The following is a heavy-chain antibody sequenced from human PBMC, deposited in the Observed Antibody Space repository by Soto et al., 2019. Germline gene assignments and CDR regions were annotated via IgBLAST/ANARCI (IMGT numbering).Heavy chain of an antibody. CDR1: GFTFSSYG. Sequence: GGSLRLSCAASGFTFSSYGMHWVRQAPGKGLEWVAVISYDGSNKYYADSVKGRFTISRDNSKNTLYLQMNSLRAEDTAVYYFVNFYGYDSRGCHFSFRTRRSW. CDR3: VNFYGYDSRGCHFSFRTRRS. J-gene: IGHJ5*01. V-gene: IGHV3-30*03. CDR2: ISYDGSNK. D-gene: IGHD6-19*01.